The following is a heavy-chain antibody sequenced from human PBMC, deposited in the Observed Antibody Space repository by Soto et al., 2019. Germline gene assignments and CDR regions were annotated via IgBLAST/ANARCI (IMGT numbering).Heavy chain of an antibody. J-gene: IGHJ4*02. V-gene: IGHV1-18*01. CDR1: GYTFTSYG. D-gene: IGHD2-15*01. CDR2: ISAYNGNT. Sequence: QVQLVQSGAEVKKPGASVKVSCKASGYTFTSYGISWVRQAPGQGLEWMGWISAYNGNTNYAQKLQGRVTMTTDTSTSTGAMELRSLRSDITAVDFFMVAAQAHYFASWGQGTLVTVSS. CDR3: MVAAQAHYFAS.